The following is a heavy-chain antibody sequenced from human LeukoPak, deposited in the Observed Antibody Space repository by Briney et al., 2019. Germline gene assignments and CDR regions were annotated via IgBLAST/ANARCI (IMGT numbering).Heavy chain of an antibody. CDR1: GGTFSSYA. CDR2: IIPIFGTA. Sequence: SVKVSCKASGGTFSSYAISWVRQAPGQGLEWMGGIIPIFGTANYTQKFQGRVTITADESTSTAYMELSSLRSEDTAVYYCAREGGYSGYDYYYYGMDVWGQGTTVTVSS. J-gene: IGHJ6*02. CDR3: AREGGYSGYDYYYYGMDV. V-gene: IGHV1-69*01. D-gene: IGHD5-12*01.